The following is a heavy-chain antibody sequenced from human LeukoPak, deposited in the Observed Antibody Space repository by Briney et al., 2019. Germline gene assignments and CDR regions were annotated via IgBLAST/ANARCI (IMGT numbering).Heavy chain of an antibody. V-gene: IGHV3-66*01. CDR2: IYSGGNT. J-gene: IGHJ4*02. CDR3: AVTMVRGVIPTLALDY. Sequence: GGSLRLSCAASGFTVTSHYMSWVRQAPGKGLEWVSVIYSGGNTYYADSVNGRFTISRDNSRNTLFLNMNSLRAEDTALYYCAVTMVRGVIPTLALDYWGQGTLVTVSS. D-gene: IGHD3-10*01. CDR1: GFTVTSHY.